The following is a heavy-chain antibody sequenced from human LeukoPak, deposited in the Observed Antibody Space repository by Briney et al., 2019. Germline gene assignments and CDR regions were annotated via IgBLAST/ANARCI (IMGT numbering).Heavy chain of an antibody. CDR1: GFTFSSYG. Sequence: PGRSLRLSCAASGFTFSSYGMHWVRQAPGKGLEWVAVIWYDGSNKYHADSVKGRFTISRDNSKNTLYLQMNSLRVEDTAVYYCARAHCSGGSCYGNYYYYYGMDVWGQGTTVTVSS. J-gene: IGHJ6*02. CDR2: IWYDGSNK. CDR3: ARAHCSGGSCYGNYYYYYGMDV. D-gene: IGHD2-15*01. V-gene: IGHV3-33*01.